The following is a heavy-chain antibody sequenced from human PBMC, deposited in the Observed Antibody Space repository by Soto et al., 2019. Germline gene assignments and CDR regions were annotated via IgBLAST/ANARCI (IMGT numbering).Heavy chain of an antibody. V-gene: IGHV3-23*01. J-gene: IGHJ4*02. Sequence: EVQLLESGGGLVQPGGSLRLSCAASGFTFTNFAMAWVRQAPGKGLEWVSSISITGGATYYADSVKGRFTISRDNSKNTLSLQMNSLGADDTAVYFCAKNVGGYNYGPFEHWGQGTLVTVSS. CDR3: AKNVGGYNYGPFEH. CDR2: ISITGGAT. D-gene: IGHD3-10*01. CDR1: GFTFTNFA.